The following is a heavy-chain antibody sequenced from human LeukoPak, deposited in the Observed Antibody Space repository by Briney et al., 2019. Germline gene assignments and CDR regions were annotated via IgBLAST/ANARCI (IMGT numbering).Heavy chain of an antibody. J-gene: IGHJ4*02. CDR2: ISGSGSST. V-gene: IGHV3-11*01. CDR3: ARGSGYTSGHFEY. CDR1: GFSFSAYY. D-gene: IGHD5-12*01. Sequence: GGSLRLSCAASGFSFSAYYMSWIRQAPGKGPEGIAYISGSGSSTYYADSVKGRFTISRDNAKDSLDLQMNSLRADDTAVYYCARGSGYTSGHFEYWGQGTLVTVSS.